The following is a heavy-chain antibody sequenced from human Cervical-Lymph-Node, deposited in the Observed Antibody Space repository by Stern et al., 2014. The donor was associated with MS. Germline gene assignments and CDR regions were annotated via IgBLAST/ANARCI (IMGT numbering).Heavy chain of an antibody. V-gene: IGHV1-46*01. CDR3: ARVRGQQLVADY. D-gene: IGHD6-13*01. Sequence: VQLVESGAEVKKPGASGKVSCKASGYTFTSYYMPWVRQPPGQGLEWIGIINPSGGSTSYAQKFQGRVTMTRDTSTSTVYMELSSLRSEDTAVYYCARVRGQQLVADYWGQGTLVTVSS. J-gene: IGHJ4*02. CDR2: INPSGGST. CDR1: GYTFTSYY.